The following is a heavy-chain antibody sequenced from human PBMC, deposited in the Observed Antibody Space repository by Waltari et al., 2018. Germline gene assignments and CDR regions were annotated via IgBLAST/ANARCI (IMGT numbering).Heavy chain of an antibody. D-gene: IGHD3-10*01. CDR3: ARDFSGGWGY. J-gene: IGHJ4*02. V-gene: IGHV1-69*01. CDR1: GGTFSSYA. Sequence: QVRLVQSGAEVKKPGSSVKVSCQASGGTFSSYAISWVRQAPGHGLEWMGGIIPIFVTANYAQRFQGRVTITADESTSTAYMELSSLRSEDTAVYYCARDFSGGWGYWGQGTLVTVSS. CDR2: IIPIFVTA.